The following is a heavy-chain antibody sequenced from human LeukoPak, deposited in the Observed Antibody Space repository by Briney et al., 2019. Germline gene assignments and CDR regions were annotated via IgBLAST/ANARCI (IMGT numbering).Heavy chain of an antibody. Sequence: PSETLSLTCTVSGGSISSYFWSWIRQPPGKGLEWIGYIYYSGNTNYNPSPKSRVTISVDTSKNQFSLKLSSVTAADTAVYYCARIGHEDYYFDYWGQGTLVTVSS. J-gene: IGHJ4*02. V-gene: IGHV4-59*01. CDR3: ARIGHEDYYFDY. CDR1: GGSISSYF. CDR2: IYYSGNT.